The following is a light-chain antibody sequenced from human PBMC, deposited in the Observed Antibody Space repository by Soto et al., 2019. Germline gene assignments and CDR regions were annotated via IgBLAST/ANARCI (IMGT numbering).Light chain of an antibody. CDR1: SSVVGAYDF. CDR3: SSHTTSNTRV. CDR2: EVS. V-gene: IGLV2-14*03. J-gene: IGLJ1*01. Sequence: QSVLTQPASVSGSPGQSIAISCTGTSSVVGAYDFVSWYQQHPDKAPKLLIYEVSNRPSRVSDRFSGSKSVNTATLTISGLQAEDEADYYCSSHTTSNTRVFGTGTKVTVL.